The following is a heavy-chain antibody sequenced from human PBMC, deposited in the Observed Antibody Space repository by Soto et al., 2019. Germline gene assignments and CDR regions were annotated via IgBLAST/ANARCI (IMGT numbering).Heavy chain of an antibody. D-gene: IGHD6-19*01. CDR1: GYTLSSYY. CDR3: ARASVSGRRFDY. V-gene: IGHV1-46*03. J-gene: IGHJ4*02. Sequence: QVQLVQSGAEVKKPGASVKASCKASGYTLSSYYMHWVRQAPGQGLEWMGIIKTSDGSTTYAQRFQGRGTMTRDTSTSTVYMELSSLKSEDTAIYYCARASVSGRRFDYWGEGTLVTVSS. CDR2: IKTSDGST.